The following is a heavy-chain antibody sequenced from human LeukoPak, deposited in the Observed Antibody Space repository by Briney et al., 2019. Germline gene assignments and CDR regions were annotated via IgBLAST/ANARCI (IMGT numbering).Heavy chain of an antibody. CDR3: AKGSIFGVVTRGYFDY. CDR2: ISWDGGST. J-gene: IGHJ4*02. V-gene: IGHV3-43D*03. CDR1: GITFDDYA. D-gene: IGHD3-3*01. Sequence: GGSLRLSCAASGITFDDYAMHWVRQAPGKGLEWVSLISWDGGSTYYADSVKGRFTISRDNSKNSLYLQMNSLRAEDTALYYCAKGSIFGVVTRGYFDYWGQGTLVTVSS.